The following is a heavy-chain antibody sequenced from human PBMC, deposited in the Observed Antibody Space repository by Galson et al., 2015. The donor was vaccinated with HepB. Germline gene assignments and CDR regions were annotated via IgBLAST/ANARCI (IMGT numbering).Heavy chain of an antibody. CDR1: GFTFSSYA. V-gene: IGHV3-23*01. D-gene: IGHD1-20*01. CDR3: AKDITGIHDAFDI. Sequence: SLRLSCAASGFTFSSYAVNWVRQAPGKGLEWVSAISGRGGSTYYADSVKGRFTISRDNSKNTLYLQMNSLRAEDTAVYYCAKDITGIHDAFDIWGQGTMVTVSS. CDR2: ISGRGGST. J-gene: IGHJ3*02.